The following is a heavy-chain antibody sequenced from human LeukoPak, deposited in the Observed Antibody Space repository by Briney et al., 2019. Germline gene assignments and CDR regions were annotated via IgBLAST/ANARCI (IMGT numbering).Heavy chain of an antibody. V-gene: IGHV4-4*07. CDR2: IYTSGST. J-gene: IGHJ4*02. D-gene: IGHD3-3*01. CDR1: GGSISGYY. CDR3: ARSDFWSGYYNY. Sequence: SETLSLTCTVSGGSISGYYWTWIRQPAGKGLEWIGRIYTSGSTNYNPPLKSRVTMSLDTSKNHFSLKLSSVTAADTAVYYCARSDFWSGYYNYWGQGTLVTVSS.